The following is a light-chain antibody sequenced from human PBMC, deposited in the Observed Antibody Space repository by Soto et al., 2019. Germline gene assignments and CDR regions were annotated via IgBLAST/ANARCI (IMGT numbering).Light chain of an antibody. Sequence: DIQMTQSPSSLSASVGDRVTITCRASQSFSNYLNWYQQKPGKAPKLLIYAASSLQSGVPSRFSGIGSGTDFTLTISSLQPEDFATYYCQQSYSTPYTFGQGTKLEIK. CDR2: AAS. CDR1: QSFSNY. V-gene: IGKV1-39*01. J-gene: IGKJ2*01. CDR3: QQSYSTPYT.